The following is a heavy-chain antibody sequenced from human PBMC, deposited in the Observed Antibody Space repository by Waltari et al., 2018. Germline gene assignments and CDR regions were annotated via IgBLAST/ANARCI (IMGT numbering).Heavy chain of an antibody. CDR3: AREKGPYHYYAMDV. V-gene: IGHV3-66*02. Sequence: VHLMESGGGLVQPGGSLRLSCAASGFTVSSNFMSWVRQAPGKGLGWVSVIYSGGSRYFADSVKGRFTISRDNSKNMLYLQMDSLRAEDTAVYYCAREKGPYHYYAMDVWGQGTTVTVSS. D-gene: IGHD3-16*01. CDR1: GFTVSSNF. J-gene: IGHJ6*02. CDR2: IYSGGSR.